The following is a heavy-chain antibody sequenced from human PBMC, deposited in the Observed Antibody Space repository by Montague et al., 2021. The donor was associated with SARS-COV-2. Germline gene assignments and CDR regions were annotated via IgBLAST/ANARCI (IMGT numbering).Heavy chain of an antibody. CDR1: GGSISNYY. CDR2: IYYSGST. J-gene: IGHJ4*02. D-gene: IGHD3-10*01. Sequence: SETLSLTCTVSGGSISNYYWSWIRQPPGKGLEWIGYIYYSGSTNYNPSLESRVTISVDTSKSQFSLKPSSVTAADTAIYFCARDRFDFGAGRQGTFDFWGQGTLVTVSS. CDR3: ARDRFDFGAGRQGTFDF. V-gene: IGHV4-59*01.